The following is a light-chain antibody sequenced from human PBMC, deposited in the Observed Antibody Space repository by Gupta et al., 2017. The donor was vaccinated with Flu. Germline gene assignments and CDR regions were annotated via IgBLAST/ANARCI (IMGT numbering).Light chain of an antibody. J-gene: IGKJ1*01. CDR1: EDIGWK. V-gene: IGKV3D-15*03. CDR3: QQYQHGPPWE. Sequence: IVMTQSPDTLGVSPGARVTLSCTTSEDIGWKLAWDQQRTGQPPRLLVYGGAFRAPGVPARFRASGSGTEFTLTITNLQSEDFAIYYGQQYQHGPPWEIGRGTKV. CDR2: GGA.